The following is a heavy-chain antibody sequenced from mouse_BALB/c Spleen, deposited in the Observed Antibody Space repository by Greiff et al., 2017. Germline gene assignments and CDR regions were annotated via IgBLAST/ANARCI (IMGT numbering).Heavy chain of an antibody. J-gene: IGHJ4*01. CDR3: TRADGNYDAMDY. D-gene: IGHD2-1*01. V-gene: IGHV5-6-4*01. Sequence: EVKLVESGGGLVKPGGSLKLSCAASGFTFSSYTMSWVRQTPEKRLEWVATISSGGSYTYYPDSVKGRFTISRDNAKNTLYLQMSSLKSEDTAMYYCTRADGNYDAMDYWGQGTSVTVSS. CDR2: ISSGGSYT. CDR1: GFTFSSYT.